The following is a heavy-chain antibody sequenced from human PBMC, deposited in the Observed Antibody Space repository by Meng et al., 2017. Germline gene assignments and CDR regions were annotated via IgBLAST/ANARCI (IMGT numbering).Heavy chain of an antibody. J-gene: IGHJ5*02. CDR3: ARALIVVANWFDP. V-gene: IGHV1-2*06. CDR1: GYNFTGYY. Sequence: VRLVQSGAEGKKPGASVKGSCKSSGYNFTGYYMHWVRQAPGQGLEWMGRINPNSGGTNYAQQFQGRVTMTRDTSISTAYTELSRLRSDDTAVYYCARALIVVANWFDPWGQGTLVTVSS. CDR2: INPNSGGT. D-gene: IGHD3-22*01.